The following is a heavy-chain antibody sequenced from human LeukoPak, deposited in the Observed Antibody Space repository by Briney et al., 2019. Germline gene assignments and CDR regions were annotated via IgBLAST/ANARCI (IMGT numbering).Heavy chain of an antibody. D-gene: IGHD6-13*01. J-gene: IGHJ4*02. CDR1: GFSLSTSGMR. V-gene: IGHV2-70*04. CDR2: IDWDDDI. Sequence: SGPALVKPTQTLTLTCTFSGFSLSTSGMRVSWIRQPPGKALEWLARIDWDDDIFYSTSLKTRLTISKDTSKNQVVLTMNNMDPVDTATYYCARSYRIAAAGTDFDYWGQGTLATVSS. CDR3: ARSYRIAAAGTDFDY.